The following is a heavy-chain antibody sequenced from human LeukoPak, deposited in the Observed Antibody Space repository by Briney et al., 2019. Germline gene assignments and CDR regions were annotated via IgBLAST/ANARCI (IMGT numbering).Heavy chain of an antibody. V-gene: IGHV4-61*02. D-gene: IGHD4-17*01. CDR3: AREIDGDYGAFDY. CDR2: IYTSGST. Sequence: SETLSLACTVSGRSISSGSYYWGWLRQPAGKGLEWIGRIYTSGSTNYNPSLKSRVTISVDTSKNQFSLKLSSVTAADTAVYYCAREIDGDYGAFDYWGQGTLVTVSS. CDR1: GRSISSGSYY. J-gene: IGHJ4*02.